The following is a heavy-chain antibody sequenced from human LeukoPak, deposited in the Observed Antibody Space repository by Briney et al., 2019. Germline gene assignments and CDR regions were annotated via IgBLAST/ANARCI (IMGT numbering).Heavy chain of an antibody. V-gene: IGHV4-34*01. Sequence: PSETLSLTCAVYGGSFSGYYWSWIRQPPGKGLEWIGEINHSGSTNYNPSLKSRVTISVDRPKNQFSLKLSSVTAADTAVYYCASLSVWQANDYWGQGTLVTVSS. CDR2: INHSGST. J-gene: IGHJ4*02. CDR1: GGSFSGYY. CDR3: ASLSVWQANDY. D-gene: IGHD4/OR15-4a*01.